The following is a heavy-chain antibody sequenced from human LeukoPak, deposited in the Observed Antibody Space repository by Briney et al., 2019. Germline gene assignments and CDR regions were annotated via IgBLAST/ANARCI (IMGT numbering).Heavy chain of an antibody. J-gene: IGHJ6*02. CDR3: ARGGLAPYYGVDV. Sequence: HAGGSLRLSCAASGFTVSSNYMSCVRHAPGKGLGWVSVIYSGGSTYYADSVKGRFTISRDNSKNTLYLQMNSLRAEDTAVYYCARGGLAPYYGVDVWGQGTTVTVSS. D-gene: IGHD3-16*01. CDR2: IYSGGST. CDR1: GFTVSSNY. V-gene: IGHV3-66*01.